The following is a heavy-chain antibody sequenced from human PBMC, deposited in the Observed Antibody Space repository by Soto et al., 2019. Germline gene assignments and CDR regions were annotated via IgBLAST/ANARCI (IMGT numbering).Heavy chain of an antibody. J-gene: IGHJ4*02. D-gene: IGHD3-16*01. V-gene: IGHV3-49*03. CDR1: GFSFGDHS. CDR3: SRVPPRRRNLGHEFDY. CDR2: ITSKRYGGTT. Sequence: GGSLRLSCTGSGFSFGDHSIIWFRQAPGKGLEWVGFITSKRYGGTTEFAPSVKGRFMTSRDDSKSIAYLQMNTLKPEDTAMYYSSRVPPRRRNLGHEFDYWGQGTLVTVSS.